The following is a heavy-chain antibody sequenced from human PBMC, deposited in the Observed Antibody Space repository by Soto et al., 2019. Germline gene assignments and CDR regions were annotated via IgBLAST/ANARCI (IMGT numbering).Heavy chain of an antibody. V-gene: IGHV3-23*01. D-gene: IGHD1-26*01. CDR1: GFTFSSYA. J-gene: IGHJ4*02. Sequence: PGGSLRLSCAASGFTFSSYAMSWVRQAPGKGLEWVSAISGSGGSTYSADSVKGRFTISRDNSKNTLHLQMNSLRAEDTAVYYCAKDISGSYYDFGYWGQGTLVTVSS. CDR2: ISGSGGST. CDR3: AKDISGSYYDFGY.